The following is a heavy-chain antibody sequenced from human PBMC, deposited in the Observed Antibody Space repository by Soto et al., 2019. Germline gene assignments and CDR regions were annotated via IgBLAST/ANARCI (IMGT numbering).Heavy chain of an antibody. CDR1: GGSISSSAHY. D-gene: IGHD6-19*01. V-gene: IGHV4-39*01. CDR2: IYYSGNT. Sequence: PSETLSLTCTISGGSISSSAHYWGWIRQPPGKGLEWIGSIYYSGNTYYNPSLKSRVTISADTSKNQLSLRLSSVTAADTAVYYCARPTGEWLITNWFYWGQGSLVTVSS. J-gene: IGHJ4*02. CDR3: ARPTGEWLITNWFY.